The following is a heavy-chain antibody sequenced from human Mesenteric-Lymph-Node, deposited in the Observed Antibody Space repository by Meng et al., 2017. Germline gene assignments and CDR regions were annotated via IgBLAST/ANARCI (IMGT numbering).Heavy chain of an antibody. V-gene: IGHV1-18*01. CDR3: ARDTPEELELLEDYYGMDV. J-gene: IGHJ6*02. CDR1: GYTFTSYG. Sequence: ASVKVSCKASGYTFTSYGISWVRQAPGQGLEWMGWISAYNGNTNYAQKLQGRVTMTTDTSTSTAYLALRSLRADDTAVYYCARDTPEELELLEDYYGMDVWGQGTTVTVSS. CDR2: ISAYNGNT. D-gene: IGHD1-7*01.